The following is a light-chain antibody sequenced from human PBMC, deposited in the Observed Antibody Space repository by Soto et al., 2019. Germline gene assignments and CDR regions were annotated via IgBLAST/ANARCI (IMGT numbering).Light chain of an antibody. CDR1: QSISSW. J-gene: IGKJ1*01. Sequence: DIQMTQSPSTLSASVGDRVTVTCRASQSISSWVAWYQQKPGKGPKLLIYKASHLESGVPSRFSGSGSGTEFTLTISSLQPEDFATYYCQQSYSTPRTFGQGTKVDIK. V-gene: IGKV1-5*03. CDR3: QQSYSTPRT. CDR2: KAS.